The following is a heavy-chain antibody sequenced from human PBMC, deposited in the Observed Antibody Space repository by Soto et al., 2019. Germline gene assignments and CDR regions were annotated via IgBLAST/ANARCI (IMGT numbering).Heavy chain of an antibody. CDR1: GGSISSSSYY. J-gene: IGHJ4*02. D-gene: IGHD5-18*01. CDR3: ARINKGYGTDS. CDR2: IDYTGNT. V-gene: IGHV4-39*01. Sequence: PSETLSLTCTVSGGSISSSSYYWGCIRQPPGKGLELIASIDYTGNTFYNPSLTSRVTISVDTSKNQFSLKVTSVTAADTAVYYCARINKGYGTDSWGQGTLVTVSS.